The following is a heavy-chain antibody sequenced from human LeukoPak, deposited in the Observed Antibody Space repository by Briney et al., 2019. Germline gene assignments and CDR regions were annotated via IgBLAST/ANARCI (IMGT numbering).Heavy chain of an antibody. Sequence: GGSLRLSCAASGFTFTTYGMSWVRQAPGKGLEWVSTISGSGGSTYYADSVKGRFTISRDNSKTTLYLQMNSLRAEDTALYYCAKAPGGSSGSGFDYWGQGSLVSVSS. V-gene: IGHV3-23*01. CDR3: AKAPGGSSGSGFDY. D-gene: IGHD3-22*01. J-gene: IGHJ4*02. CDR2: ISGSGGST. CDR1: GFTFTTYG.